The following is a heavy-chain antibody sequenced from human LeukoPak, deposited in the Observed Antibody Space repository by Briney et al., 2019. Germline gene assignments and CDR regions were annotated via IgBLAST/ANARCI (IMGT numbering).Heavy chain of an antibody. V-gene: IGHV4-30-4*07. Sequence: PSETLSLTCAVSGGSISSGGYSWSWIRQPPGKGLEWIGYIYYSGSTYYNPSLKSRVTISVDTSKNQFSLKLSSVTAADTAVYYCARVSSSWYQDWYFDLWGRGTLVTVPS. CDR2: IYYSGST. CDR3: ARVSSSWYQDWYFDL. D-gene: IGHD6-13*01. J-gene: IGHJ2*01. CDR1: GGSISSGGYS.